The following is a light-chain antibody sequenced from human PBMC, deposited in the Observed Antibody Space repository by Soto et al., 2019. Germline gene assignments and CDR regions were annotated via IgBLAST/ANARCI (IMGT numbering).Light chain of an antibody. V-gene: IGKV3D-15*01. CDR1: QSVSSN. Sequence: EIVMTQSPATLSVSPGERATLSCRASQSVSSNLAWYQQKPGQAPRLLIYDAYKRATGIPARFSGSGSETDFTLTIRRLEPEDFAVYYCKQYNNWPLTFGGGTKVDI. CDR3: KQYNNWPLT. CDR2: DAY. J-gene: IGKJ4*01.